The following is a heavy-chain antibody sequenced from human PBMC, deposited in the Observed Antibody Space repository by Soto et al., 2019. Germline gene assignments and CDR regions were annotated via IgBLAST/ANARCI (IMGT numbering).Heavy chain of an antibody. CDR2: ISWNSGSI. Sequence: GGSLRLSCAASGFTFDDYAMHWVRQAPGKGLEWVSGISWNSGSIGYADSVKGRFTISRDNAKNSLYLQMNSLRAEDTALYYCAKDRHPGITGTMVRWFDPWGQGTLVTV. CDR3: AKDRHPGITGTMVRWFDP. CDR1: GFTFDDYA. D-gene: IGHD1-7*01. J-gene: IGHJ5*02. V-gene: IGHV3-9*01.